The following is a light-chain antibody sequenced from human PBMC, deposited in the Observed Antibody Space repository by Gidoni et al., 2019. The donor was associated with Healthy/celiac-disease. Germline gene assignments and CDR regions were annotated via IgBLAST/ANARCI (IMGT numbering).Light chain of an antibody. Sequence: DIQLTQSPSFLSASVGDRVTLPCRASQGIRSDLAWYQTKPGKAPKLLIYAASTLQSGVPSRFSGSGSGIEFTLTISSLQPEDFATYYCQQLNRYPFXGXTKVEIK. CDR3: QQLNRYP. CDR2: AAS. CDR1: QGIRSD. J-gene: IGKJ4*01. V-gene: IGKV1-9*01.